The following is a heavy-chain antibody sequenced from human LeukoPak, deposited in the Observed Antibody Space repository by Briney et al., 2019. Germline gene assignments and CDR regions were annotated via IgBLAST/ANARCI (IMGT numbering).Heavy chain of an antibody. CDR1: GYTVTSYD. Sequence: GASVKVSFKASGYTVTSYDINWVRQATGQGLEWMGWMNPNSGNTSYAQKFQGRVTMTRNTSISTAYMELSSLRSEDTAVYYCARGDILTGFSPAVDYWGQGTLVTVSS. CDR2: MNPNSGNT. D-gene: IGHD3-9*01. CDR3: ARGDILTGFSPAVDY. V-gene: IGHV1-8*01. J-gene: IGHJ4*02.